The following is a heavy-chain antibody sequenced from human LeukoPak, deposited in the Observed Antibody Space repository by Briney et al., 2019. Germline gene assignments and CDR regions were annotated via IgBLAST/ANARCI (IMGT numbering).Heavy chain of an antibody. CDR2: INPNSGGT. J-gene: IGHJ4*02. CDR1: GYTFTGYY. CDR3: VRARIYDFWSGYPGEIDY. V-gene: IGHV1-2*02. Sequence: ASVKVSCKASGYTFTGYYMHWVRQAPGQGLEWMGWINPNSGGTNYAQKFQGRVTMTRDTSISTAYMELSRLRSDDTAVYYCVRARIYDFWSGYPGEIDYWGQGTLVTVSS. D-gene: IGHD3-3*01.